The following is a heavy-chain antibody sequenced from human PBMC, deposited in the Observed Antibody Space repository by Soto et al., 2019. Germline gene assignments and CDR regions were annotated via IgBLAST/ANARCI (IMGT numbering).Heavy chain of an antibody. J-gene: IGHJ4*01. CDR2: ISNSGSTR. CDR1: GFTFSSYE. Sequence: PGGSLRLSCAASGFTFSSYEMTWVRQAPGKGLEWVAYISNSGSTRYYADSVKGRFTISRDNAKSSLYLQMNSLRAEDTAVYYCASDTVYAWSFDYWGHGTLVTVSS. CDR3: ASDTVYAWSFDY. V-gene: IGHV3-48*03. D-gene: IGHD2-8*01.